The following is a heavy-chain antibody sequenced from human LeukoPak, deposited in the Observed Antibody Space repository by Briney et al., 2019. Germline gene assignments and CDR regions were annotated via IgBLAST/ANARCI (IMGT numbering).Heavy chain of an antibody. D-gene: IGHD2-2*01. CDR3: AKDLQNNIVVYYYYYYMDV. V-gene: IGHV3-30*02. CDR1: GFTFSSYG. CDR2: IRYDGSNK. J-gene: IGHJ6*03. Sequence: PGGSLRLSCAASGFTFSSYGMHWVRQAPGKGLEWVAFIRYDGSNKYYADSVKGRFTISRDNSKNTLYLQMNSLRAEDTAVYYCAKDLQNNIVVYYYYYYMDVWGKGTTVTISS.